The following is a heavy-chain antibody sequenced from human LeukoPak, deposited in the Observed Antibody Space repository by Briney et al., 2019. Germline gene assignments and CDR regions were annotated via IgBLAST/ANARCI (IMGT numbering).Heavy chain of an antibody. V-gene: IGHV3-33*06. CDR1: GFTFSSYG. CDR3: ANAQQPYGSGSARN. D-gene: IGHD3-10*01. Sequence: GGSLRLSCAASGFTFSSYGMHWVRQAPGKGLEWVAVIWYDGSNKYYADSVKGRFTISRDNSKNTLYLQMNSLRAEDTAVYYCANAQQPYGSGSARNWGQGTLSPSPQ. J-gene: IGHJ4*02. CDR2: IWYDGSNK.